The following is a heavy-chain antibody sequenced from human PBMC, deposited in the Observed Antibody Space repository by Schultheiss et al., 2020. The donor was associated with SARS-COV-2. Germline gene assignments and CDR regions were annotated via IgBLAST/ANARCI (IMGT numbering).Heavy chain of an antibody. CDR3: ARDVQQLSNWFDP. D-gene: IGHD6-13*01. CDR2: IIPIFGTA. V-gene: IGHV1-69*13. CDR1: GYTFTSYA. J-gene: IGHJ5*02. Sequence: SVKVSCKASGYTFTSYAMHWVRQAPGQRLEWMGGIIPIFGTANYAQKFQGRVTITADESTSTAYMELSSLRAEDTAVYYCARDVQQLSNWFDPWGQGTLVTVSS.